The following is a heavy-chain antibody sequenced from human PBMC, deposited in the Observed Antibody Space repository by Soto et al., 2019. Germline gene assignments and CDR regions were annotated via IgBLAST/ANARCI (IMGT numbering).Heavy chain of an antibody. V-gene: IGHV3-15*01. Sequence: GGSLRRACAASGFTFSNAWMSWVRQPPGKGLEWVGRIKSKTDCGTTDYVAPVKGRFIISRDDSKNMVYLQMNSLKTEDTAMYYCTTGQVAGTRDYWGQGTLVTVSS. CDR1: GFTFSNAW. D-gene: IGHD6-19*01. CDR3: TTGQVAGTRDY. CDR2: IKSKTDCGTT. J-gene: IGHJ4*02.